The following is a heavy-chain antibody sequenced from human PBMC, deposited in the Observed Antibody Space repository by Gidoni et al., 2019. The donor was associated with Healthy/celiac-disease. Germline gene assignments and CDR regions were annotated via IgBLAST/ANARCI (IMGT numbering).Heavy chain of an antibody. CDR1: GGSISSSSYY. J-gene: IGHJ6*02. V-gene: IGHV4-39*01. CDR3: ARQQWLAYYYGMDV. CDR2: ISYSGST. Sequence: QLQLQESGPGLVKPSETLSLPCTVSGGSISSSSYYWGWIRQPPGKGLEWIGSISYSGSTYYNPSLKSRVTISVDTSKNQFSLKLSSVTAADTAVYYCARQQWLAYYYGMDVWGQGTTVTVSS. D-gene: IGHD6-19*01.